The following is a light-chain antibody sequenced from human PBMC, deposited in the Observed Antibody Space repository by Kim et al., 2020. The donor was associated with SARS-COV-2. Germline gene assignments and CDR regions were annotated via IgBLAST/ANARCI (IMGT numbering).Light chain of an antibody. V-gene: IGLV3-19*01. J-gene: IGLJ2*01. CDR3: NSRDSNDNVL. CDR1: SLRSYY. Sequence: SSELTQDPAVSVALGQTVRITCQGDSLRSYYATWYQQQPGQAPIVVIYGKNNRPSGIPDRFSGSSSGNTASLTITGTQAGDEADYYCNSRDSNDNVLFGGGTQLTVL. CDR2: GKN.